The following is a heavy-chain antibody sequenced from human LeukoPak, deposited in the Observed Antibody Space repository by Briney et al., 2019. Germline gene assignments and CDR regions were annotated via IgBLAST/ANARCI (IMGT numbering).Heavy chain of an antibody. Sequence: GGSLRLSCAASGFTFSSYEMNWVRQAPGKGPEWVSYISSSGSTIYYADSVKGRFTISRDNAKNSLYLQMNSLRAEDTAVYYCARNWLVPLDYWGQGTLVTVSS. CDR1: GFTFSSYE. CDR2: ISSSGSTI. D-gene: IGHD6-19*01. J-gene: IGHJ4*02. V-gene: IGHV3-48*03. CDR3: ARNWLVPLDY.